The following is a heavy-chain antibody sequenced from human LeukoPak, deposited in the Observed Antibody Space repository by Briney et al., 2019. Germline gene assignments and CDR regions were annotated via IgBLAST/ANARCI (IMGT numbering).Heavy chain of an antibody. Sequence: PSETLSLTCPVYDGSFIGYYWSWIRQPPGKGLEWIGEINHSESTNYNPSLKSRVTISVDTSKNQFSLKLSSVSAADTAVYYCANFCSSASGPIIFQHWGQGTLVTVSS. CDR2: INHSEST. CDR3: ANFCSSASGPIIFQH. V-gene: IGHV4-34*01. D-gene: IGHD2-2*01. J-gene: IGHJ1*01. CDR1: DGSFIGYY.